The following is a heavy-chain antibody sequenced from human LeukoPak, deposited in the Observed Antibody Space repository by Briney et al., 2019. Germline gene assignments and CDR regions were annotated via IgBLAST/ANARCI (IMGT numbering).Heavy chain of an antibody. Sequence: GGSLRLSCSVSGFTFSSSALHWVRQAPGKGLEYVSAINSNGGSTYYADSVKGRFTISRDNSKNTLYLQMSSLRAEDTAVYYCVKDQGSSSWFDFDYWGQGTLVTVSS. J-gene: IGHJ4*02. V-gene: IGHV3-64D*06. D-gene: IGHD6-13*01. CDR3: VKDQGSSSWFDFDY. CDR2: INSNGGST. CDR1: GFTFSSSA.